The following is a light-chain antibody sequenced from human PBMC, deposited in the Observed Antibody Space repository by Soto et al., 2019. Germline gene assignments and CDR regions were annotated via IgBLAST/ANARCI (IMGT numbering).Light chain of an antibody. J-gene: IGKJ1*01. Sequence: ILMTQSPSTLSVSPGERATLSCRASQRVASNLAWYQQKPGQAPRLLIYGASTRATGIPARFSGSGSGTEVTLAISSLQSEDVEVYYCQQYNNWPRTFGQGTKVDIK. CDR2: GAS. CDR1: QRVASN. CDR3: QQYNNWPRT. V-gene: IGKV3-15*01.